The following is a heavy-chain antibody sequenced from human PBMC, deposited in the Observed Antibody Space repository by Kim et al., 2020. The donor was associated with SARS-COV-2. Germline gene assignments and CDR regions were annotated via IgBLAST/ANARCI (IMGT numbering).Heavy chain of an antibody. V-gene: IGHV4-34*01. Sequence: STNYNPSLKSRVTISVDTSRNKFSLKLSSVTAADTAVYYCARGSGYYFDYWGQGTLVTVSS. CDR3: ARGSGYYFDY. D-gene: IGHD3-10*01. J-gene: IGHJ4*02. CDR2: ST.